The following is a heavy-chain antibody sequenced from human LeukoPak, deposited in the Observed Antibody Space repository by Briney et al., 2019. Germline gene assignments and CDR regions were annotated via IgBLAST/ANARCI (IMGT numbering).Heavy chain of an antibody. CDR1: GGSFSGYY. J-gene: IGHJ4*02. D-gene: IGHD6-19*01. CDR3: AKGGQFSRLVPLLDY. V-gene: IGHV3-53*05. CDR2: IYSGGST. Sequence: ETLSLTCAVYGGSFSGYYWSWIRQPPGKGLEWVSFIYSGGSTHYSDSVKGRFTISRDNSKNTLYLQMNSLRAEDMALYYCAKGGQFSRLVPLLDYWGQGTLVTVSS.